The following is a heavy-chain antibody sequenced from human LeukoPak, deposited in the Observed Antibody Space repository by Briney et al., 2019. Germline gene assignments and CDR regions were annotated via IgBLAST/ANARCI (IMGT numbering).Heavy chain of an antibody. CDR3: AREWWGMVRGTSYGMDV. CDR2: ISGSGGST. Sequence: GASLRLSCAASGFTFSSYAMSWVRQAPGKGLEWVSAISGSGGSTYYADSVKGRFTISRDNSKNTLYLQMNSLRAEDTAVYYCAREWWGMVRGTSYGMDVWGKGTTVTVSS. J-gene: IGHJ6*04. CDR1: GFTFSSYA. V-gene: IGHV3-23*01. D-gene: IGHD3-10*01.